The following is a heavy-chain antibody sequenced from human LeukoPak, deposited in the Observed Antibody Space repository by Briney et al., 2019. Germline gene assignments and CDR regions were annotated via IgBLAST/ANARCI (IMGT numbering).Heavy chain of an antibody. J-gene: IGHJ5*02. Sequence: GGSLRLSCAASGFTFSSYRMSWVRQAPGKGLEWVANIKQDGSEKYYVDSVKGRFTISRDNAKNSLYLQMNSLRAEDTAVYYCARDVRRWFDPWGQGTLVTVSS. V-gene: IGHV3-7*03. CDR3: ARDVRRWFDP. CDR1: GFTFSSYR. CDR2: IKQDGSEK.